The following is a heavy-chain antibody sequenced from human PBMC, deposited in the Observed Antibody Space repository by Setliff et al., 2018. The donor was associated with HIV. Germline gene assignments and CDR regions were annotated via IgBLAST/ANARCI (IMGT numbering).Heavy chain of an antibody. D-gene: IGHD6-19*01. Sequence: GASVKVSCKVSGYTLIELSMHWVRQAPGKGLEWMGGFDPEDGETIYAQKFQGRVTMTEDTSTDTAYMELSSLRAEDTAVYYCATMGSGGFGYFFDYWGQGTLVTVSS. CDR3: ATMGSGGFGYFFDY. V-gene: IGHV1-24*01. CDR2: FDPEDGET. CDR1: GYTLIELS. J-gene: IGHJ4*02.